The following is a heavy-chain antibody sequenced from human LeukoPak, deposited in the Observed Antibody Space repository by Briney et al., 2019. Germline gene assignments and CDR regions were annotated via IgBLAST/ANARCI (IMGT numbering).Heavy chain of an antibody. CDR1: GFTFSRFG. V-gene: IGHV3-30-3*01. J-gene: IGHJ4*02. CDR3: ARDPIGGNLDY. Sequence: GGSLRLSCAASGFTFSRFGMNWVRQAPGKGLEWVAVISYDGSNKYYADSVKGRFTISRDNSKNTLYLQMNSLRAEDTAVYYCARDPIGGNLDYWGQGTLVTVSS. D-gene: IGHD4-23*01. CDR2: ISYDGSNK.